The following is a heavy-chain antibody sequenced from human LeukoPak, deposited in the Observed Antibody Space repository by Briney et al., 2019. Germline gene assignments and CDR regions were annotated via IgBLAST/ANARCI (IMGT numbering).Heavy chain of an antibody. CDR1: GGSISSGSYY. J-gene: IGHJ1*01. V-gene: IGHV4-61*02. D-gene: IGHD6-13*01. CDR3: AREQQLAVQH. CDR2: IYTSGST. Sequence: PSETLSLTCTVSGGSISSGSYYWSWIRQPAGKGLEWIGRIYTSGSTNYNPSLKSRVTISVDTSKNQFSLKLSSVTAADTAVYYCAREQQLAVQHWGQDTLVTVSS.